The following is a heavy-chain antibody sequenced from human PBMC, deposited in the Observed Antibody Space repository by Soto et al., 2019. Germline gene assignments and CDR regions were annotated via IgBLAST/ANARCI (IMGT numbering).Heavy chain of an antibody. V-gene: IGHV1-46*01. CDR2: INPSGGST. CDR1: GYTFTSCY. J-gene: IGHJ6*02. CDR3: ARERAARPRYYYYGMDV. Sequence: ASVKVSCKASGYTFTSCYMHWVRQAPGQGLEWMGIINPSGGSTSYAQKFQGRVTMTRDTSTSTVYMELSSLRSEDTAVYYCARERAARPRYYYYGMDVWGQGTTVTVSS. D-gene: IGHD6-6*01.